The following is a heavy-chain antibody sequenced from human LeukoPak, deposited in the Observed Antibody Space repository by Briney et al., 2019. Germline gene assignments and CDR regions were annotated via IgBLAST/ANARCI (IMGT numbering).Heavy chain of an antibody. J-gene: IGHJ4*02. CDR3: AKDALPNRYYDILTGYPDY. CDR2: ISWDGGST. CDR1: GFTFDDYA. V-gene: IGHV3-43D*03. D-gene: IGHD3-9*01. Sequence: GGSLRLSCAASGFTFDDYAMHWVRQAPGKGLEWVSLISWDGGSTYYADSVKGRFTISRDNRKNSLYLQMNSLRAEDTALYYCAKDALPNRYYDILTGYPDYWGQGTLVTVSS.